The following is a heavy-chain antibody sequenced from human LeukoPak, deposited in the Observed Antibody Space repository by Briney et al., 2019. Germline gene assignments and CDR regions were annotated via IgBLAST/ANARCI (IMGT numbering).Heavy chain of an antibody. CDR1: GYTFNSYG. CDR2: ISAYNGNT. CDR3: ARDYDSSGYYRYFQH. J-gene: IGHJ1*01. V-gene: IGHV1-18*01. D-gene: IGHD3-22*01. Sequence: ASVKVSCKASGYTFNSYGINWVRQAPGQGLEWMGWISAYNGNTNYAQKLQGRVTMTTDTSTSTAYMEVRSLRSDDTAVYYCARDYDSSGYYRYFQHWGQGTLVTVSS.